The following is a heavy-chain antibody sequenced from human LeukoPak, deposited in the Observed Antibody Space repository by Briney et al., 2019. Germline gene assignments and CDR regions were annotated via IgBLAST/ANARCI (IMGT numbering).Heavy chain of an antibody. CDR1: GGSISSYY. Sequence: SETLSLTCTVSGGSISSYYWSWIRQPPGKGLEWIGYIYYSGSTNYNPSLKSRVTISVDTSKNQFSLKLSSVTAADTAVYYCARHDFGFAEFPSLDYWGQGTLVTLSS. V-gene: IGHV4-59*08. CDR3: ARHDFGFAEFPSLDY. D-gene: IGHD3-10*01. CDR2: IYYSGST. J-gene: IGHJ4*02.